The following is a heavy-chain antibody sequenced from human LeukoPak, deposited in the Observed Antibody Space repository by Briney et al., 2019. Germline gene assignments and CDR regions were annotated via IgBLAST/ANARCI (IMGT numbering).Heavy chain of an antibody. CDR3: ASSRYTWLGDS. Sequence: GESLKISCKASGYSFTSYWIGWVRQMPGKGLEWMGIIFPGDSDTRYSPSFQGQVTISADKSISTAYLQWSSLKASDTGMYYCASSRYTWLGDSWGQGTLVTVSS. V-gene: IGHV5-51*01. CDR2: IFPGDSDT. J-gene: IGHJ4*02. CDR1: GYSFTSYW. D-gene: IGHD3-9*01.